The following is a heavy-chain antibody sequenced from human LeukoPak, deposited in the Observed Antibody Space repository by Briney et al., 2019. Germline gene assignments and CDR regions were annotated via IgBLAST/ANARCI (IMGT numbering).Heavy chain of an antibody. CDR3: AHSAVGATTFGGGGTFDY. CDR1: GFSLSTSGVG. D-gene: IGHD1-26*01. CDR2: IYWDDDK. V-gene: IGHV2-5*02. J-gene: IGHJ4*02. Sequence: SGPTLVKPTQTLTLTCTFSGFSLSTSGVGVGWIRQPPGKALEWLALIYWDDDKRYSPSLKSRLTITKDTSKNQVVLTMTNMDPVDTAIYYCAHSAVGATTFGGGGTFDYWGQGTLVTVSS.